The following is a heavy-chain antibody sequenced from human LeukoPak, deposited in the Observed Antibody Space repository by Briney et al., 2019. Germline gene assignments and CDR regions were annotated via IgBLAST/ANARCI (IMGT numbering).Heavy chain of an antibody. V-gene: IGHV3-15*01. CDR2: IKSKTDGGTT. CDR3: STYYTNPFDY. CDR1: GFTFDDYG. J-gene: IGHJ4*02. D-gene: IGHD3-22*01. Sequence: PGGSLRLSCAASGFTFDDYGMNWVRQAPGKGLEWIGRIKSKTDGGTTYYAAPVKGRFTISRDDSKNTLYLQMNSLKNEDTAVYYCSTYYTNPFDYWGQGTLVTVSS.